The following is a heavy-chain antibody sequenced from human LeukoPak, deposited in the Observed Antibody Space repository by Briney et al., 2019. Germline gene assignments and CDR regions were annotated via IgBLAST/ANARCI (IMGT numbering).Heavy chain of an antibody. Sequence: GGSLRLSCAASGFTFSNYWMSWVRQAPGKGLEWLANINQDGSEIYYVDSVKGRFTISRDNAKNSLYLQMNSLRAEDTAVYYCARDNRTTVTTSDYWGQGTLVTVSS. V-gene: IGHV3-7*01. CDR2: INQDGSEI. CDR1: GFTFSNYW. D-gene: IGHD4-17*01. CDR3: ARDNRTTVTTSDY. J-gene: IGHJ4*02.